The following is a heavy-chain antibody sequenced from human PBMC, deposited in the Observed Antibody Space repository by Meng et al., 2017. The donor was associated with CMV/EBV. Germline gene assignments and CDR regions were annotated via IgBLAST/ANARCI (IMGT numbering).Heavy chain of an antibody. D-gene: IGHD4-23*01. CDR3: ARGQYGGNSRQVYFDY. CDR1: GGSFSGYY. J-gene: IGHJ4*02. CDR2: INHSGST. Sequence: QGQAQQWGAGLLKPSAPRSLTCAVYGGSFSGYYWSWIRQRPGKGLEWIGEINHSGSTNYNPSLKSRVTISVDTSKNQFSLKLSSVTAADTAVYYCARGQYGGNSRQVYFDYWGQGTLVTVSS. V-gene: IGHV4-34*01.